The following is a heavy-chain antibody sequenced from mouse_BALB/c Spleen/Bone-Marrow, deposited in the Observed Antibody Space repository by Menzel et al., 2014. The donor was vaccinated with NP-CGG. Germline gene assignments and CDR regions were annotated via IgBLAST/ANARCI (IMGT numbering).Heavy chain of an antibody. CDR2: IWSGGST. CDR3: ARNYYGSSAY. V-gene: IGHV2-2*02. D-gene: IGHD1-1*01. J-gene: IGHJ3*01. Sequence: QVQLQQPGPGLVQPSQSLSITCTVSGFSLTSYGVHWVRQPPGKGLEWLGVIWSGGSTDYNAAFISRLSISKDNSKSQVFFKMNSLQANDTSIYYCARNYYGSSAYWGQGTLVTVSA. CDR1: GFSLTSYG.